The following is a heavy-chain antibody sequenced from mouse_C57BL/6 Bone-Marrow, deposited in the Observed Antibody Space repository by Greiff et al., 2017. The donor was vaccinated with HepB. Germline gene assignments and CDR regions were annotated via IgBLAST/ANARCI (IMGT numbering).Heavy chain of an antibody. V-gene: IGHV1-43*01. J-gene: IGHJ4*01. D-gene: IGHD2-2*01. CDR3: ARSGGYGYDTFCYAMDY. CDR2: INPSTGGT. CDR1: GYSFTGYY. Sequence: VQLQQSGPELVKPGASVKISCKASGYSFTGYYMHWVKQSSEKSLEWIGEINPSTGGTSYNQKFKGKATLTVDKSSSTAYMQLKSLTSEGSAVYYCARSGGYGYDTFCYAMDYWGQGTSVTVSS.